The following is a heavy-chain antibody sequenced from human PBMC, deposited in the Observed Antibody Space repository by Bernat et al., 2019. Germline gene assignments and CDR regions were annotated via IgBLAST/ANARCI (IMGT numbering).Heavy chain of an antibody. J-gene: IGHJ6*03. Sequence: VQLLESGGGLMQPGGSLRLSCAASGFTFKSYNMGWIRQAPGKGLDWVSYISSSSSYTNYADSVKGRFTISRDNAKNSLYLQMNSLRAEDTAVYYCARGTSTSAPYMDVWGKGTTVTVSS. CDR2: ISSSSSYT. CDR1: GFTFKSYN. CDR3: ARGTSTSAPYMDV. V-gene: IGHV3-11*03.